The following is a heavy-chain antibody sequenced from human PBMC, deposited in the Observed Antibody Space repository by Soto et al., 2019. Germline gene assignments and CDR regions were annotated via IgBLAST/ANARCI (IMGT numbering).Heavy chain of an antibody. V-gene: IGHV4-30-2*01. J-gene: IGHJ6*02. CDR3: ASSPYYDISLYGMDV. Sequence: SETLSLTCAVSGGSISSGGYSWSWIRQPPGKGLEWIGYIYHSGSTYYNPSLKSRVTISVDRSKNQFSLKLSSVTAADTAVYYCASSPYYDISLYGMDVWGQGTTVTVSS. CDR2: IYHSGST. D-gene: IGHD3-9*01. CDR1: GGSISSGGYS.